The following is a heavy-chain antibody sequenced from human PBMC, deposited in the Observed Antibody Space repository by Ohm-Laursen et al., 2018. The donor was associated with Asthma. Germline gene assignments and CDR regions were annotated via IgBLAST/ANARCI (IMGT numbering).Heavy chain of an antibody. CDR2: ISWNSGSI. Sequence: SLRLSCTASGFTFDDDAMHWVRQAPGKGLEWVSGISWNSGSIKYVDSVKGRFTISRDNAKNLVYLQMDSLRVDDTALYYCARIGPEWELPGREYSLHHWGQGTQVTVSS. J-gene: IGHJ1*01. D-gene: IGHD1-26*01. V-gene: IGHV3-9*01. CDR3: ARIGPEWELPGREYSLHH. CDR1: GFTFDDDA.